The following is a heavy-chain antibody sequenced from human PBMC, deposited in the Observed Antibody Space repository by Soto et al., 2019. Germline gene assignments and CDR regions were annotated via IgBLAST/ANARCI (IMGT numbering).Heavy chain of an antibody. CDR2: IYYSGST. CDR1: GDSINSGTYS. J-gene: IGHJ4*02. V-gene: IGHV4-39*01. D-gene: IGHD3-16*01. Sequence: PSETLSLTCTVSGDSINSGTYSWGWIRQPPGKGLEDIGTIYYSGSTYYNPSLKSRVTISVDTSKNQFSLKLSSVTAADTAVYYCAGGGAWFDYWGQGTLVTVSS. CDR3: AGGGAWFDY.